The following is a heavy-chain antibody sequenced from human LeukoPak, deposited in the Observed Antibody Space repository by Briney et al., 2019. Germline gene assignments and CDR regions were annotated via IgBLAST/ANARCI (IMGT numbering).Heavy chain of an antibody. CDR1: GGSISSSSYY. CDR2: IYYSGST. V-gene: IGHV4-39*07. J-gene: IGHJ4*02. D-gene: IGHD5-18*01. Sequence: SETLSPTCTVSGGSISSSSYYWGWIRQPPGKGLEWIGSIYYSGSTYYNPSLKSRVTISVDTSKNQFSLKLSSVTAADTAVYYCARAEIQLWHFDYWGQGTLVTVSS. CDR3: ARAEIQLWHFDY.